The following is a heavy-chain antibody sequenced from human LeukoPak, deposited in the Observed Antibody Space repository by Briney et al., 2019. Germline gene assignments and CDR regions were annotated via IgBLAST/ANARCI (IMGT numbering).Heavy chain of an antibody. CDR3: ARDKLRDFWSGYYSAREYSFDY. D-gene: IGHD3-3*01. CDR2: IKQDGSEK. Sequence: GGSPRLSCAASGFTFSRYWMSWVRQAPGKGLEWVANIKQDGSEKNYVDSVKGRITISRDNAKNSLYLQMNSLRAEDTAVYYCARDKLRDFWSGYYSAREYSFDYWGQGTLVTVSS. V-gene: IGHV3-7*01. J-gene: IGHJ4*02. CDR1: GFTFSRYW.